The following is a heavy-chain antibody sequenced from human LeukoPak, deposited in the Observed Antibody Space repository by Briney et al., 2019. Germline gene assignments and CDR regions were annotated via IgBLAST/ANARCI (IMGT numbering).Heavy chain of an antibody. CDR3: ARLTPYCSSTSCYADY. V-gene: IGHV3-21*01. CDR1: GFTFSSYS. J-gene: IGHJ4*02. CDR2: ISSSSSYI. Sequence: PGGSLRLSCAASGFTFSSYSMNWVRQAPGKGLEWVSSISSSSSYIYYADSVKGRFTISRDNAKNSLYLQMNSLRAEDTAVYYCARLTPYCSSTSCYADYWGQGTLVTVSS. D-gene: IGHD2-2*01.